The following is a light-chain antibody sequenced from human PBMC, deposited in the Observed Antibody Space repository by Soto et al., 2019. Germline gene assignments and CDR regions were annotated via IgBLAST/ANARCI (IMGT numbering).Light chain of an antibody. CDR1: QSISSY. CDR3: QQSYSTPYT. CDR2: AAS. Sequence: DTQMTQSPSCLSASVGDRVTITCRASQSISSYLNWYQQKPGQAPILLIYAASSLQGGVPSRFSGSGSGTDFTLTISSLQPEDFAAYYCQQSYSTPYTFGQGTKLEIK. V-gene: IGKV1-39*01. J-gene: IGKJ2*01.